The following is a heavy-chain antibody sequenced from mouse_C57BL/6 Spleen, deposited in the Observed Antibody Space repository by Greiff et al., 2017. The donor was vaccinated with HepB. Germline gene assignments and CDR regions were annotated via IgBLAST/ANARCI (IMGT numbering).Heavy chain of an antibody. Sequence: EVKVVESGGDLVKPGGSLKLSCAASGFTFSSYGMSWVRQTPDKRLEWVATISSGGSYTYYPDSVKWRFTISRDNAKNTLYLQMSSLKSEDTAMYYCARFHDYYYAMDYWGQGTSVTVSS. CDR2: ISSGGSYT. D-gene: IGHD2-4*01. CDR3: ARFHDYYYAMDY. CDR1: GFTFSSYG. V-gene: IGHV5-6*01. J-gene: IGHJ4*01.